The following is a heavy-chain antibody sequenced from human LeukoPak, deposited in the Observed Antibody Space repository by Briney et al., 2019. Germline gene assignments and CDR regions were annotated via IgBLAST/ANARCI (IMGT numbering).Heavy chain of an antibody. CDR1: GGSISSGGYS. V-gene: IGHV4-30-4*07. J-gene: IGHJ6*03. CDR3: ARANYWYYYMDV. CDR2: IYYSGST. Sequence: PSETLSLTCAVSGGSISSGGYSWSWIRQPPGKGLEWIGYIYYSGSTYYNPSLKSRVTISVDTSKNQFSLKLSSVTAADTAVYYCARANYWYYYMDVWGQGTTVTVSS. D-gene: IGHD2-8*02.